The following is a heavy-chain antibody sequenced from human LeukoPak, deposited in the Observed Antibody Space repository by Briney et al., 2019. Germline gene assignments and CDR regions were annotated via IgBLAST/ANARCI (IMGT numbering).Heavy chain of an antibody. J-gene: IGHJ3*02. Sequence: GGSLRLSCAASGFTVSSNYISWVRQAPGKGLEWVSVIYSAGTTYYAYSVKGRFTISRDNSKNTLYLQMNSLRVEDTAVYYCASQSTPGLLFDIWGQGTMVTVSS. CDR2: IYSAGTT. V-gene: IGHV3-66*04. CDR3: ASQSTPGLLFDI. CDR1: GFTVSSNY. D-gene: IGHD2-21*01.